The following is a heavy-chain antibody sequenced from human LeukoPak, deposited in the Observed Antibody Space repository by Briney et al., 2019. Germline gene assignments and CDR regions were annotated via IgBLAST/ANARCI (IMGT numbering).Heavy chain of an antibody. CDR2: IFYRGTT. CDR3: AGHEGSAGTPIDF. V-gene: IGHV4-39*01. CDR1: GGSISDKTFY. J-gene: IGHJ4*02. D-gene: IGHD3-10*01. Sequence: SETLSLTCFVSGGSISDKTFYWAWLRQPPGKALEWIGNIFYRGTTYYNPSLKSRVTIFVDTSRNQFSLKVSSPTAADTAIYYCAGHEGSAGTPIDFWGQGTLVTVSS.